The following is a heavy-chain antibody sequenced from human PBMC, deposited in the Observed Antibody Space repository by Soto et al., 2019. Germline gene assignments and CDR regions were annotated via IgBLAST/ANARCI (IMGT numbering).Heavy chain of an antibody. CDR1: GLTFSNVW. CDR2: IKSKSDGETA. Sequence: QSGGGVVQPGESLRLSCAASGLTFSNVWMTWVRQAPGKGLEWVGRIKSKSDGETADVAAPVKARFTISRDDSKNTVFLEMNSLKSEDTALYYCAITAMINRDSSTSFDYWGRGTQVTVSS. J-gene: IGHJ4*02. CDR3: AITAMINRDSSTSFDY. V-gene: IGHV3-15*01. D-gene: IGHD5-18*01.